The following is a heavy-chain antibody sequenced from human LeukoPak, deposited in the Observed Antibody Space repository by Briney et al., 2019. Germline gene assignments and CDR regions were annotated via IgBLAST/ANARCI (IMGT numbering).Heavy chain of an antibody. Sequence: ASVKVSCKASGYTFTGYYMHWVRQAPGQGLEWMGWINPNSGGTNYAQKFQGRVTMTRDTSISTAYMELSRLRSDDTAVYYCAVLVVTATSRGAFDIWGQGTMVTVSS. V-gene: IGHV1-2*02. CDR3: AVLVVTATSRGAFDI. J-gene: IGHJ3*02. CDR1: GYTFTGYY. D-gene: IGHD2-21*02. CDR2: INPNSGGT.